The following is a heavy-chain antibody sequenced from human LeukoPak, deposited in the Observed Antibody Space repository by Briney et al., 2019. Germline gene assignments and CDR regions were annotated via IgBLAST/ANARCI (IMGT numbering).Heavy chain of an antibody. Sequence: PSETLSLTCTVSGGSISSYYWSWIRQPPGKGLEWIGYIYYSGSTNYSPSLKSRVTISVDTSKNQFSLKLSSVTAADTAVYYCARPREWEVGYFDLWGRGTLVTVSS. V-gene: IGHV4-59*01. D-gene: IGHD1-26*01. CDR3: ARPREWEVGYFDL. CDR2: IYYSGST. J-gene: IGHJ2*01. CDR1: GGSISSYY.